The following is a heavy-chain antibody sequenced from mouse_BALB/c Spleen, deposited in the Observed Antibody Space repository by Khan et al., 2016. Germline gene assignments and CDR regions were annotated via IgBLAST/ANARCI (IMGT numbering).Heavy chain of an antibody. D-gene: IGHD2-1*01. CDR1: GLNIKDFY. CDR2: IDPDNGDT. Sequence: VQLQQPGAELVRSGASVKLSCTASGLNIKDFYVHWVKQRPEQGLAWIGWIDPDNGDTEYDPNFQGKATMTADTSSNTAYLHLSRLTSEDTAVYCCALYGNMLDWFAYWGQETLVTVSA. CDR3: ALYGNMLDWFAY. J-gene: IGHJ3*01. V-gene: IGHV14-4*02.